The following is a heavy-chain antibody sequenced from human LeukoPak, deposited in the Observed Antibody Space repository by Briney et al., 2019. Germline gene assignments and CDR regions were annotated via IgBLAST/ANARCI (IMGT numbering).Heavy chain of an antibody. D-gene: IGHD2-2*01. J-gene: IGHJ4*02. Sequence: PGGSLRLSCAASGFTFSDYATTWVRQTPGKGLEWVSVISGGGDSADYADSVKGRFTISRDNSKNTLYLQMNSLRAEDTALYYCAKLGCTGTICYANYWGQGTLVTVSS. CDR3: AKLGCTGTICYANY. V-gene: IGHV3-23*01. CDR2: ISGGGDSA. CDR1: GFTFSDYA.